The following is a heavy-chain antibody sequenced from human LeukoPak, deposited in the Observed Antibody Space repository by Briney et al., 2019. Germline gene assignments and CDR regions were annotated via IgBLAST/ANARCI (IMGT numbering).Heavy chain of an antibody. CDR2: ISWNSGSI. V-gene: IGHV3-9*01. J-gene: IGHJ4*02. D-gene: IGHD5-18*01. Sequence: GGSLRLSCAASGFTFSSYWMHWVRQAPGKGLEWVSGISWNSGSIGYADSVKGRFTISRDNAKNSLYLQMNSLRAEDTALYYCAKDRGGYSYGLDSWGQGTLVTVSS. CDR1: GFTFSSYW. CDR3: AKDRGGYSYGLDS.